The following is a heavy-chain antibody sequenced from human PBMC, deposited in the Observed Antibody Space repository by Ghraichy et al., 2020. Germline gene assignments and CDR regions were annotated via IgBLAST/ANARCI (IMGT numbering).Heavy chain of an antibody. Sequence: SETLSLTCTVSGGSISSSSYYWGWIRQPPGKGLEWIGSIYYSGSTYYNPSLKSRVTISVDTSKNQFSLKLSSVTAADTAVYYCARLFRSGYYFDYWGQGTLVTVSS. CDR2: IYYSGST. V-gene: IGHV4-39*01. CDR3: ARLFRSGYYFDY. D-gene: IGHD3-3*01. J-gene: IGHJ4*02. CDR1: GGSISSSSYY.